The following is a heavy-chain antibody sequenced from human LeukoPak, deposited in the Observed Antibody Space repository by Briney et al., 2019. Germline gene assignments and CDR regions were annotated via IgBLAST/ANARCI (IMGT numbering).Heavy chain of an antibody. D-gene: IGHD3-22*01. CDR3: ARGLLRGSFDNSGSGY. CDR2: ISYDGSNK. V-gene: IGHV3-30-3*01. Sequence: PGRSLRLSCTASGFTFSSYAMHWVRQAPGKGLEWVAVISYDGSNKYYADSVKGRFTISRDNSKNTLYLQMNSPRAEDTAVYYCARGLLRGSFDNSGSGYWGQGTLVTVSS. CDR1: GFTFSSYA. J-gene: IGHJ1*01.